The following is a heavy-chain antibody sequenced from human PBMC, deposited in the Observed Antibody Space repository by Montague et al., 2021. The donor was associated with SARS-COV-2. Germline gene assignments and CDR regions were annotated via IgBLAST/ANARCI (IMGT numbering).Heavy chain of an antibody. V-gene: IGHV4-39*01. CDR1: GGSFSSGDSY. D-gene: IGHD3-16*01. CDR3: VVMAHGKWYYFDY. J-gene: IGHJ4*02. CDR2: LRYAGSA. Sequence: SETLSLTCSVSGGSFSSGDSYWGWLRQAPGKGLEWIGDLRYAGSAYYNPSLRSRVTISADTSKNQFSLKLNSVTAADTAVYYCVVMAHGKWYYFDYWGQGTLVTVSS.